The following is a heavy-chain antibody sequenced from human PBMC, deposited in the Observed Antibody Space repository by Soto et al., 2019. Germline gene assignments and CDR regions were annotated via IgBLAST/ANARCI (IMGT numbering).Heavy chain of an antibody. J-gene: IGHJ6*02. CDR2: ISAYNGNT. V-gene: IGHV1-18*01. Sequence: ASVKVSCKASGYTFTSYGISWVRQAPGQGLEWMGWISAYNGNTNYAQKLQGRVTMTTDTSTSTAYMELRSLRSDDTAVYYGARESSGYSSGGYSGSAYYYGMGVWGQGTTEVVSS. D-gene: IGHD6-19*01. CDR3: ARESSGYSSGGYSGSAYYYGMGV. CDR1: GYTFTSYG.